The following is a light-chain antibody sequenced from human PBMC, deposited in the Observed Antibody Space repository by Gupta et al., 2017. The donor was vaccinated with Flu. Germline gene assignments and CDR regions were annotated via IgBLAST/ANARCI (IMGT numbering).Light chain of an antibody. CDR3: QQYNNLLIT. J-gene: IGKJ2*01. V-gene: IGKV1-33*01. CDR1: QDITNY. CDR2: DAS. Sequence: DIQLTQSPSSLSASVGDRVTITCQASQDITNYLNWYQQNPGKAPKLLLYDASNLETGVPSRFRGSGSGTHFTFTINSLQPEDVGTYYCQQYNNLLITFGQGTKLEVK.